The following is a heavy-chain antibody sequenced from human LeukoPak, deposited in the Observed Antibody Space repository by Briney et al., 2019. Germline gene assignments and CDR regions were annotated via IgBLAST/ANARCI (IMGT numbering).Heavy chain of an antibody. CDR3: ARELLPDGMDV. J-gene: IGHJ6*02. V-gene: IGHV4-34*01. CDR2: INHSGST. D-gene: IGHD2-15*01. CDR1: GGSFSGYY. Sequence: SETLSLTCAVYGGSFSGYYWSWIRQPPGKGLEWIGEINHSGSTNYNPSLKSRVTISVDTSKNQFSLKLSSVTAADTAVYYCARELLPDGMDVWGQGTTVTVSS.